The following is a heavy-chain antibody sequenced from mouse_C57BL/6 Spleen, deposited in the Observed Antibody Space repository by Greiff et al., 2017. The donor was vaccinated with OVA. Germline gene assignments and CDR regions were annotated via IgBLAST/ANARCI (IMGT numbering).Heavy chain of an antibody. V-gene: IGHV5-16*01. J-gene: IGHJ2*01. CDR2: INYDGSST. Sequence: EVQLVESEGGLVQPGSSMKLSCTASGFTFSDYYMAWVRQVPEKGLEWVANINYDGSSTYYLDSLKSRFIISRDNAKNILYLQMSSLKSEDTATYYCARDHHYYGSSHFDYWGQGTTLTVSS. CDR3: ARDHHYYGSSHFDY. D-gene: IGHD1-1*01. CDR1: GFTFSDYY.